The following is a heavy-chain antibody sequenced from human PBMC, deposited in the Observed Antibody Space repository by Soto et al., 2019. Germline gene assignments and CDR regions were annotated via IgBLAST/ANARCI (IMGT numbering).Heavy chain of an antibody. Sequence: ETLSLTCTVSGGSISGYYWSWIRQPPGKGLEWIGYIYYSGSTNYNPSLKSRVTISVDTSKNQFFLKLSSVTAADTAVYYCARGNGYNNYWGQGTLVTVSS. CDR1: GGSISGYY. CDR3: ARGNGYNNY. CDR2: IYYSGST. J-gene: IGHJ4*02. V-gene: IGHV4-59*01. D-gene: IGHD5-12*01.